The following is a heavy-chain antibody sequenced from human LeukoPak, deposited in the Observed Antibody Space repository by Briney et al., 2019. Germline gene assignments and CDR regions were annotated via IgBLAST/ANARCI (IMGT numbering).Heavy chain of an antibody. D-gene: IGHD4-17*01. Sequence: GGSLRLSCAASGFAFRSYSMHWVRQAPGKGLEWVSSISSISSFIYYADSLEGRFTISRDNAQNSLYLQMNSLRAEDTAVYYCARDSEGLYGDFDTVNWFGPWGQGTLVTVSS. CDR1: GFAFRSYS. CDR2: ISSISSFI. CDR3: ARDSEGLYGDFDTVNWFGP. V-gene: IGHV3-21*01. J-gene: IGHJ5*02.